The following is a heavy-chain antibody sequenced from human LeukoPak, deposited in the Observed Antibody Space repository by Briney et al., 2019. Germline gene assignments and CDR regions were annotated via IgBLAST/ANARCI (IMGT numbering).Heavy chain of an antibody. CDR2: ISYDGSNK. CDR1: GFTFSSYA. J-gene: IGHJ4*02. CDR3: ARGRLGYCSSTSCLSPDY. Sequence: GGFLRLSCAASGFTFSSYAMHWVRQAPGKGLEWVAVISYDGSNKYYADSVKGRFTISRDNSKNTLYLQMNSLRAEDTAVYYCARGRLGYCSSTSCLSPDYWGQGTLVTVSS. D-gene: IGHD2-2*01. V-gene: IGHV3-30-3*01.